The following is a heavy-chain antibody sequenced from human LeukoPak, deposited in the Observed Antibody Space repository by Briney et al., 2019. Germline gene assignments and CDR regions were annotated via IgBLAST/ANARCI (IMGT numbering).Heavy chain of an antibody. V-gene: IGHV3-74*01. J-gene: IGHJ6*02. CDR1: GFTFSSYW. D-gene: IGHD3-10*01. CDR3: ARETWFGEFYGMDV. Sequence: GGSLRLSCAASGFTFSSYWMHWVRQAPGKGLVWVSRINTDGSSTSYADSVKGRFTISRDNAKNTLYLQMNSLRAEDTAVYYCARETWFGEFYGMDVWGQGTTVTVSS. CDR2: INTDGSST.